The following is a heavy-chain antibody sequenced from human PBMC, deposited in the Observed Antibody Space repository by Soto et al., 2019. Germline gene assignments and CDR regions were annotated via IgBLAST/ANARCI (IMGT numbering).Heavy chain of an antibody. J-gene: IGHJ5*02. CDR1: GYTFTSYD. V-gene: IGHV1-8*01. D-gene: IGHD3-3*01. CDR2: MNPNSGNT. CDR3: ASVAYDFWSGYYSVDP. Sequence: QVQLVQSGAEVKKPGASVKVSCKASGYTFTSYDINWVRQATGQGLEWMGWMNPNSGNTGYAQKFRGRVTMTRNTSISTAYMELSSLRSEDTAVYYCASVAYDFWSGYYSVDPWGQGTLVTVSS.